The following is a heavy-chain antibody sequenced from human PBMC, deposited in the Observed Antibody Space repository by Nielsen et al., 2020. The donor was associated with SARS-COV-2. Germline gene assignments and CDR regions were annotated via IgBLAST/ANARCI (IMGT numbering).Heavy chain of an antibody. CDR1: GYTFTSYG. J-gene: IGHJ4*02. CDR2: ISAYNGNT. D-gene: IGHD3-3*01. Sequence: ASVKVSCKASGYTFTSYGISWVRQAPGQGLEWMGWISAYNGNTNYAQKLQGRVTMTTDTSTSTAYMEPRSLRSDDTAVYYCARITIFGVVRKGFDYWGQGTLVTVSS. CDR3: ARITIFGVVRKGFDY. V-gene: IGHV1-18*01.